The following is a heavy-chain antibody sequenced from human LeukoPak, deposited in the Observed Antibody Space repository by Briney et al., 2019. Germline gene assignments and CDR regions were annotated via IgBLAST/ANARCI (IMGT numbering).Heavy chain of an antibody. CDR3: ARAEVTIFGVVITRGADPPYYYYGMDV. Sequence: SETLSLTCAVSGGSISSGGYYWSWLRQHPGKGLEWIGYIYYSGSTYYNPSLKSRVTISVDTSKNQFSLKLSSVTAADTAVYYCARAEVTIFGVVITRGADPPYYYYGMDVWGQGTTVTVSS. V-gene: IGHV4-31*11. J-gene: IGHJ6*02. CDR2: IYYSGST. CDR1: GGSISSGGYY. D-gene: IGHD3-3*01.